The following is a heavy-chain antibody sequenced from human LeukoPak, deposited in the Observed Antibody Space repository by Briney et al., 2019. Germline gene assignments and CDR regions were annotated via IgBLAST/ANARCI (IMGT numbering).Heavy chain of an antibody. Sequence: GGSLRLSCAASGFTVSSYYMTWVRQAPGKGLEWVSVMYSGGSTYYADSVKGRVAISRDNSQNTVFLQMNSVRAEDTAVYYCARYYTNHLSGMAVWGHGAAVTVSS. V-gene: IGHV3-66*01. J-gene: IGHJ6*01. CDR3: ARYYTNHLSGMAV. CDR2: MYSGGST. CDR1: GFTVSSYY. D-gene: IGHD2-8*01.